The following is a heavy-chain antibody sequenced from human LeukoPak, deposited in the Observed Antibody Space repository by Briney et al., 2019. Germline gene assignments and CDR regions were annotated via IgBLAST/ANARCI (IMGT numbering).Heavy chain of an antibody. V-gene: IGHV4-31*03. J-gene: IGHJ5*02. CDR1: GGSISSGGYY. Sequence: SQTLSLTCTVSGGSISSGGYYWSWIRQHPGKGLEWIGYIYYSGSTNYNPSLKSRVTMSVDTSKNQFSLKLSSVTAADTAVYYCARSYSNYVTWFDPWGQGTLVTVSS. CDR2: IYYSGST. D-gene: IGHD4-4*01. CDR3: ARSYSNYVTWFDP.